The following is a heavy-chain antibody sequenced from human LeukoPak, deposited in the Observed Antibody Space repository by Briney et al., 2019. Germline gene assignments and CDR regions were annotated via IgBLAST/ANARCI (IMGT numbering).Heavy chain of an antibody. V-gene: IGHV1-8*03. CDR3: ARARRGSSSAYYYYYMDV. D-gene: IGHD6-6*01. Sequence: GASVKVSCKASGHTFTSYDINWVRQATGQGLEWMGWMNPNSGNTGYAQKFQGRVTITRNTSISTAYMELSSLRSEDTAVYYCARARRGSSSAYYYYYMDVWGKGTTVTVSS. CDR1: GHTFTSYD. J-gene: IGHJ6*03. CDR2: MNPNSGNT.